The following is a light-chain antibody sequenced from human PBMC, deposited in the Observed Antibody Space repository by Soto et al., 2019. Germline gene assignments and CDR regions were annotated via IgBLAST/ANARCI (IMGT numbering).Light chain of an antibody. J-gene: IGLJ1*01. CDR1: SSDVGGYNY. V-gene: IGLV2-14*01. Sequence: QSVLTQPASVSGSPGQSITISCTGTSSDVGGYNYVSWYQQHPGKAPKLMIYEVSNRPSGVSNRFSGSKSGNTASLTISVLQAEDEADYYCSSYTSSRIDYVFGTGTKLTVL. CDR3: SSYTSSRIDYV. CDR2: EVS.